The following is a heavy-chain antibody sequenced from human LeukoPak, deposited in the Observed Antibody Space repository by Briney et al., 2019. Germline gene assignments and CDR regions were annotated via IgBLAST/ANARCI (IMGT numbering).Heavy chain of an antibody. V-gene: IGHV4-4*07. CDR3: ARDLGYCSSTSCYKVWAFDI. CDR1: GGSISSYY. Sequence: SETLSLTCTVSGGSISSYYWSWIRQPAGKGLEWIGRIYTSGSTNYNPSLKSRVTMSVGTSKNQFSLKLSSVTAADTAVYYCARDLGYCSSTSCYKVWAFDIWGQGTMVTVSS. CDR2: IYTSGST. D-gene: IGHD2-2*02. J-gene: IGHJ3*02.